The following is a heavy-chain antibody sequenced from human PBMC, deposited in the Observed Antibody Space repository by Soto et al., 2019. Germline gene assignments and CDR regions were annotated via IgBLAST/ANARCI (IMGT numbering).Heavy chain of an antibody. V-gene: IGHV4-31*03. Sequence: QVQLQESGPGLVKPSQTLSLTCTVSGGSISSGGYYWSWIRQHPGKGLEWIGYIYYSGSTYYNPSLKSRVTISVDTSKNQFSLKLSSVTAADTAEYYCAGGEWLFNWFDPWGQGTLVTVSS. CDR1: GGSISSGGYY. J-gene: IGHJ5*02. D-gene: IGHD3-3*01. CDR2: IYYSGST. CDR3: AGGEWLFNWFDP.